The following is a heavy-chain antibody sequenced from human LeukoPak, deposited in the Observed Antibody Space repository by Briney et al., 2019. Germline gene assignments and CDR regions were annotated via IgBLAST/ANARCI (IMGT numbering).Heavy chain of an antibody. CDR3: ARGRLKYYYGSGREKEGFFDY. Sequence: SETLSLTCAVYGGSFSGYYWSWIRQPPGKGLEWIGEIKHSGSTNYNPSLTSRVTISVDTSKNQFSLKLSSVTAADTAVYYCARGRLKYYYGSGREKEGFFDYWGQGTLVTVSS. CDR2: IKHSGST. V-gene: IGHV4-34*01. CDR1: GGSFSGYY. D-gene: IGHD3-10*01. J-gene: IGHJ4*02.